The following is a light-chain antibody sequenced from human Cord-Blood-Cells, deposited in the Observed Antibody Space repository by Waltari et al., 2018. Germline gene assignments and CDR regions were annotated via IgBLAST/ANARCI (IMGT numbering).Light chain of an antibody. J-gene: IGLJ3*02. CDR1: TLTSHD. Sequence: SSELTQYPAVSVPLGQTVMITCQGDTLTSHDASWYQQNTGQTPVLVIYVKNNRPSGIPDRFSGSSSGNTASLTITGAQAEDEADYYCNSRDSSGNHLVFGGGTKLTVL. V-gene: IGLV3-19*01. CDR3: NSRDSSGNHLV. CDR2: VKN.